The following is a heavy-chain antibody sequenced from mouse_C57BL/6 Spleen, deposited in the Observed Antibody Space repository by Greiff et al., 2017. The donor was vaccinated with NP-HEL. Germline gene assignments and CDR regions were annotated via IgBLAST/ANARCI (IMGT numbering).Heavy chain of an antibody. J-gene: IGHJ2*01. CDR2: IYPGSGNT. V-gene: IGHV1-66*01. Sequence: VQLQQSGPELVKPGASVKISCKASGYSFTSYYIHWVKQRPGQGLEWIGWIYPGSGNTKYNEKFKGKATLTADTSSSTAYMQLSSLTSEDSAVYYCARRYDYDRVDYWGQSTTLTVSS. D-gene: IGHD2-4*01. CDR3: ARRYDYDRVDY. CDR1: GYSFTSYY.